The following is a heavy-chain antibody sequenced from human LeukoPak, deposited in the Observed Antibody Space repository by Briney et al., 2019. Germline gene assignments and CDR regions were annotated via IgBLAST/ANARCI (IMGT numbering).Heavy chain of an antibody. Sequence: PGVSLRLSCAASGFTFGIYWMSWVRQAPGKGLEWVANINQGGSEKYYVDSVTGRFTISRDNAENSLYLQLNSLTVEDTAVYYCARAGQAGTTDYWGQGTLVTVSS. CDR2: INQGGSEK. CDR3: ARAGQAGTTDY. D-gene: IGHD1-7*01. J-gene: IGHJ4*02. V-gene: IGHV3-7*01. CDR1: GFTFGIYW.